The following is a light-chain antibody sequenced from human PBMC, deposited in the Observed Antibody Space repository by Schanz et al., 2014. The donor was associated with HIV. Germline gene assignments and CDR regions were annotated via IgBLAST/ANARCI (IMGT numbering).Light chain of an antibody. CDR1: SNNIRNYDF. CDR2: EVN. Sequence: QSVLTQPPSASGSPGQSVTISCTVTSNNIRNYDFLSWYQKHPGKGPKLIIYEVNVRPSGVPDRFSGSKSGNTVTLTVSGLQPEDEADYYCGFYAGSKVAFGGG. J-gene: IGLJ7*01. V-gene: IGLV2-8*01. CDR3: GFYAGSKVA.